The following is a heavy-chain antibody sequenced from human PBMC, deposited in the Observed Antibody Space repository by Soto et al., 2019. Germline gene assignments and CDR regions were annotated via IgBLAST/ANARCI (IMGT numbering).Heavy chain of an antibody. CDR1: GFTFSTYG. J-gene: IGHJ4*02. CDR2: ISSSSGTI. D-gene: IGHD1-1*01. CDR3: VRGYPINY. Sequence: EVQLVESGGGLVQPGGSLRLSCAASGFTFSTYGMNWVRQAPGKGLEWVSYISSSSGTIYYADSVKGRFTISRDNGKNSLYLQMNSLRAEDTSVYYCVRGYPINYWGQGTLVTVSS. V-gene: IGHV3-48*01.